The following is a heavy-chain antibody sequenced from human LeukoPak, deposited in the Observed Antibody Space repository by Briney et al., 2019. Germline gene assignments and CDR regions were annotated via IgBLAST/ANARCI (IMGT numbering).Heavy chain of an antibody. J-gene: IGHJ3*02. V-gene: IGHV1-69*06. D-gene: IGHD5-24*01. CDR2: IMPMFGKA. CDR3: ARGYRDGSDI. CDR1: GGTFSSYD. Sequence: SVKVSCKDSGGTFSSYDISWVRQAPGQGLEWMGEIMPMFGKANYAQKLQSRDSTSAGKTTSTAYMELSSVRYEDTAVYYCARGYRDGSDIWGQGTMVTVSS.